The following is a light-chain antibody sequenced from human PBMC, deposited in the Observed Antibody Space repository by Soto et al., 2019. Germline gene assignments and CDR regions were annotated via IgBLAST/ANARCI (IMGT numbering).Light chain of an antibody. Sequence: EIVMTQSPATLSVSPGERATLSCRASQSVSNNLAWYQKKPGQAPRLLIYVASTRATGIPARFSGSGSGTQFTLTISSLQSEDFAVYYCQQYNNWWTFGQGTRVEIK. CDR2: VAS. V-gene: IGKV3-15*01. J-gene: IGKJ1*01. CDR3: QQYNNWWT. CDR1: QSVSNN.